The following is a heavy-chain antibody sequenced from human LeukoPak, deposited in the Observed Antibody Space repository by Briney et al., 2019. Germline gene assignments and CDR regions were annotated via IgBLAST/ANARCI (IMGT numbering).Heavy chain of an antibody. CDR1: VLSFSDYG. CDR3: TRDAGSDF. CDR2: ISPSGRSV. D-gene: IGHD3-10*01. J-gene: IGHJ4*02. Sequence: PGGSLRLSCAGSVLSFSDYGMNWVRQAPGKGLEWLTFISPSGRSVSYADSVKGRFPIARDNAKKSLYLQMDSLRGEDTAIYYCTRDAGSDFWGQGTLVTVSS. V-gene: IGHV3-48*03.